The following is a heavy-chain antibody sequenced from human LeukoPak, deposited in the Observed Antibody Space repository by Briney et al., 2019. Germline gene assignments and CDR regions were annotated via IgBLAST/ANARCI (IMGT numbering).Heavy chain of an antibody. CDR2: IYYSGST. D-gene: IGHD1-26*01. CDR3: ARRRRYLFDY. J-gene: IGHJ4*02. Sequence: SETLSLTCTVSGGSISSGGHYWSWIRQHPGKGLEWIGNIYYSGSTYYNPSLKSRVTISVDMSKNQFSLKLSSVTAADTAVFYCARRRRYLFDYWGQGTLVTVSS. V-gene: IGHV4-31*03. CDR1: GGSISSGGHY.